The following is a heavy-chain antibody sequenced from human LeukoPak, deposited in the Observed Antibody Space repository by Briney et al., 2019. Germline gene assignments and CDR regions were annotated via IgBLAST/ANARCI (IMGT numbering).Heavy chain of an antibody. V-gene: IGHV3-7*03. CDR2: IRPDGGEK. Sequence: GGSLRLSCSASGFNFNNYWMSWVRQAPGNGLGGVANIRPDGGEKYYVDSVKGRFTISRDNAQNSVVLQMNSLRAEDTAVYYCARGGYTNGYAYWGQGTLVTVSS. D-gene: IGHD5-18*01. CDR1: GFNFNNYW. CDR3: ARGGYTNGYAY. J-gene: IGHJ4*02.